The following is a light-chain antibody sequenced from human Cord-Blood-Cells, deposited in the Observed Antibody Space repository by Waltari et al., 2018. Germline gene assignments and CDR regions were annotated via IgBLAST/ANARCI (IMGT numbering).Light chain of an antibody. Sequence: EIVLTQSPGTLSLSQGESATLSCRASQSVSSSYLAWYQQKHSQAPSLLIYGASSRATGIPYRFSGSGSGTDFTLTISRLEPEYFAVYYCQQYGSSPRTFGQGTKVEIK. CDR3: QQYGSSPRT. CDR2: GAS. J-gene: IGKJ1*01. V-gene: IGKV3-20*01. CDR1: QSVSSSY.